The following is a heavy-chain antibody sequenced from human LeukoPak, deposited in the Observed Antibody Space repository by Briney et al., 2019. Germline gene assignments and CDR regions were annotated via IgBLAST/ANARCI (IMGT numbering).Heavy chain of an antibody. CDR3: ARDLETNWNYDVAY. CDR2: INPNTGGT. CDR1: GGTFSSYA. V-gene: IGHV1-2*02. J-gene: IGHJ4*02. D-gene: IGHD1-7*01. Sequence: ASVKVSCKASGGTFSSYAISWVRQAPGQGLEWMGWINPNTGGTNYAQKFQGRVTMTRDTSISTAYMELNGLRSDDTAVYYCARDLETNWNYDVAYWGQGTLVTVSS.